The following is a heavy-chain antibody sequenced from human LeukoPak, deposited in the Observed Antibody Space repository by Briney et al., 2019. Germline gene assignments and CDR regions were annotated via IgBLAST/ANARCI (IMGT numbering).Heavy chain of an antibody. CDR2: INRDGSRT. CDR3: VRSLTGTDDY. D-gene: IGHD3-9*01. Sequence: PGGSLRLSCAASGFSFSRHDMHWVRQAPGKGLVWVSHINRDGSRTTYADSVKGRFTISRDNAKNTVYLQMNSLRAEDTALYFCVRSLTGTDDYWGQGTLVTVSS. V-gene: IGHV3-74*01. CDR1: GFSFSRHD. J-gene: IGHJ4*02.